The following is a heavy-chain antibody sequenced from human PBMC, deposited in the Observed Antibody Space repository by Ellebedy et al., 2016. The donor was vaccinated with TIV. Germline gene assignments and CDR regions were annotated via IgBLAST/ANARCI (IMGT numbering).Heavy chain of an antibody. CDR1: GVTFGSYG. CDR3: AKEACDILTGSQMFGVDV. J-gene: IGHJ6*02. CDR2: IPYDGSHK. D-gene: IGHD3-9*01. V-gene: IGHV3-30*02. Sequence: GESLKISCAASGVTFGSYGMHWVRQAPGKGLEWVAFIPYDGSHKYIADSVKGRFTISRANSMSTLYLHMHSLRPDDTAVYFCAKEACDILTGSQMFGVDVWGQGTTVTVSS.